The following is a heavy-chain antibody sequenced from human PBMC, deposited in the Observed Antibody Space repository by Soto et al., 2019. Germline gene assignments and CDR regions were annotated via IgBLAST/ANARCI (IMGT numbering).Heavy chain of an antibody. Sequence: QVQLVQSGAEVKKPGASVKVSCKASGYTFTGYYMHWVRQAPGQWLEWMGWINPNSGGTNYAQKFQGRVTMTRDTSISTAYMELSRLRSDDTAVYYCARGVDYGSGSGYGMDVWGQGTTVTVSS. D-gene: IGHD3-10*01. CDR1: GYTFTGYY. J-gene: IGHJ6*02. CDR3: ARGVDYGSGSGYGMDV. V-gene: IGHV1-2*02. CDR2: INPNSGGT.